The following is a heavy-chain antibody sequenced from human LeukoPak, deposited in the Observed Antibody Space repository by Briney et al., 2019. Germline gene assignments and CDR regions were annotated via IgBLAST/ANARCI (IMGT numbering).Heavy chain of an antibody. CDR3: AKDFASNSGWFDY. V-gene: IGHV3-23*01. D-gene: IGHD6-19*01. CDR1: GFTFGSYA. CDR2: ISGSGDST. J-gene: IGHJ4*02. Sequence: GGSLRLSCAASGFTFGSYAMTWVRQAPGKGLEWVSDISGSGDSTYYADSVKGRFTISRENSKNMLYLQMNSLRAEDTAVYYCAKDFASNSGWFDYWGQGTLVTVSS.